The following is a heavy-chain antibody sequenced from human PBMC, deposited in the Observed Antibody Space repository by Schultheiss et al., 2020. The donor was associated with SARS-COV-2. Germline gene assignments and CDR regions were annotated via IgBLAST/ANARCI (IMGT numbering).Heavy chain of an antibody. CDR3: ARDRWGSSGSLDAFDI. V-gene: IGHV1-69*04. CDR2: IIPILDIT. D-gene: IGHD1-26*01. Sequence: SVKVSCKASGGTFSSYTISWVRQAPGQGLEWMGRIIPILDITNYAQKFQDRVTITADKSTSTAYMELSSLRSEDTAVYYCARDRWGSSGSLDAFDIWGQGTMVTVSS. J-gene: IGHJ3*02. CDR1: GGTFSSYT.